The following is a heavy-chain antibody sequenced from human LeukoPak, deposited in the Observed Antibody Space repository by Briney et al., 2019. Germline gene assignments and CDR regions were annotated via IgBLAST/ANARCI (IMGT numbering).Heavy chain of an antibody. Sequence: GGSLGLPCAASGFTLSDYALSWVRQAPGKGLEWVSGISAGTYDADSVRGRFTISRDNSKNTVYLQVNSLRAEDTAVYYCAKGVSKYDFDYWGQGTLVTVSS. V-gene: IGHV3-23*01. J-gene: IGHJ4*02. CDR2: ISAGT. CDR3: AKGVSKYDFDY. CDR1: GFTLSDYA. D-gene: IGHD4-11*01.